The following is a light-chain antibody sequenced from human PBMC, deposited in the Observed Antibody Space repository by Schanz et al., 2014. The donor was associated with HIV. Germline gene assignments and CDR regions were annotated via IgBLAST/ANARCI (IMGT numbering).Light chain of an antibody. V-gene: IGLV1-44*01. Sequence: QSALTQPPSASGTPGQRVTISCSGSSSNIGTNTVNWYQHLPGTAPKLLMHTNNQRPSGVPDRFSGSKSGTSASLAISGLQSEDEADYYCAAWDDRLNGPVFGGGTKLT. CDR2: TNN. J-gene: IGLJ2*01. CDR3: AAWDDRLNGPV. CDR1: SSNIGTNT.